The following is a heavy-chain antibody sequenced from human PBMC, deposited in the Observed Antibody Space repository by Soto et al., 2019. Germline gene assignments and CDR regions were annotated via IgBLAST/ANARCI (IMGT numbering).Heavy chain of an antibody. Sequence: QVQLVQSGAEVKKPRSSVKVSCKASGGTFSSYAISWVRQAPGQGLEWMGGIIPIFGTANYAEKFQGRVTITADESTSKDYMELSSLRSEDTAVYYCARVEDLPLGGNNWFDPWGQGTLVTVSS. CDR2: IIPIFGTA. D-gene: IGHD3-10*01. J-gene: IGHJ5*02. V-gene: IGHV1-69*01. CDR3: ARVEDLPLGGNNWFDP. CDR1: GGTFSSYA.